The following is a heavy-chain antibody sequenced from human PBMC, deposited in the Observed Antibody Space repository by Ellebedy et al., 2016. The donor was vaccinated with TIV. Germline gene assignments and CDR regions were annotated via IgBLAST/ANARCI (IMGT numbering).Heavy chain of an antibody. CDR1: GFTFSNYH. CDR2: ISAYNGDT. V-gene: IGHV1-18*01. D-gene: IGHD3-10*01. CDR3: AREFGVRGLNYFDY. Sequence: ASVKVSCXASGFTFSNYHITWVRQAPGQGLEWMGWISAYNGDTNYAQNFRGRVAMTTDTSTSTAYMELRSLRSDDTAVYYCAREFGVRGLNYFDYWGQGTLVTVSS. J-gene: IGHJ4*02.